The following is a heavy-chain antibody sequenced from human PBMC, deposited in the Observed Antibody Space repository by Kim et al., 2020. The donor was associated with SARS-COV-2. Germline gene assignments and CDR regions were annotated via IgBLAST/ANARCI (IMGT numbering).Heavy chain of an antibody. Sequence: GGSLRLSCAASGFTFSSYGMHWVRQAPGKGLEWVAVISYDGSNKYYVDSVKGRFTISRDNSKNTLYLQMNSLRAEDTAVYYCARDQASGIRNNWFDPWGQGTLVTVSS. D-gene: IGHD3-10*01. CDR2: ISYDGSNK. CDR3: ARDQASGIRNNWFDP. CDR1: GFTFSSYG. J-gene: IGHJ5*02. V-gene: IGHV3-33*05.